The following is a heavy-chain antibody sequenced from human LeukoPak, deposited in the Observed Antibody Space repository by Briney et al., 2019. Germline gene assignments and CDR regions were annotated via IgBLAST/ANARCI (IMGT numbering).Heavy chain of an antibody. J-gene: IGHJ3*02. D-gene: IGHD6-13*01. Sequence: GGSLRLSCAASGFTFSSYAMSWVRQTPVKGLERVSGMSGSGTSTYYADSVKGRFTISRDNSKNTLYLQMNSLRAEDTAVYYCAKDLMAAAGTRDAFDIWGQGTMVTVSS. CDR3: AKDLMAAAGTRDAFDI. V-gene: IGHV3-23*01. CDR1: GFTFSSYA. CDR2: MSGSGTST.